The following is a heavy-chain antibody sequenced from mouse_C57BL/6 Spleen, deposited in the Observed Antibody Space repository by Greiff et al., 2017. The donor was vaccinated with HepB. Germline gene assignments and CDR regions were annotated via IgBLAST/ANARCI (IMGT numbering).Heavy chain of an antibody. CDR3: ARWGYGSSYY. V-gene: IGHV1-64*01. J-gene: IGHJ2*01. Sequence: VKLQQPGAELVKPGASVKLSCKASGYTFTSYWMHWVKQRPGQGLEWIGMIHPNSGSTNYNEKFKSKATLTVDKSSSTAYMQLSSLTSEDSAVYYCARWGYGSSYYWGQGTTLTVSS. CDR1: GYTFTSYW. D-gene: IGHD1-1*01. CDR2: IHPNSGST.